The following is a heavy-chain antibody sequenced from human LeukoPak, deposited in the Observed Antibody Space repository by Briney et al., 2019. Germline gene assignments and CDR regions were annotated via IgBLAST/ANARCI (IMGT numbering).Heavy chain of an antibody. D-gene: IGHD3-22*01. Sequence: SETLCLTCAVSGGTISSTNNYWGWIRQPPGKGLEWIGSIYYSGNTHYNPSLRSRVTISVDTSKKQFSLTMSSVTAADTAAYYCARDGGSGYYYSAWGDFDIWGQGTMVTVSS. V-gene: IGHV4-39*02. CDR2: IYYSGNT. CDR3: ARDGGSGYYYSAWGDFDI. J-gene: IGHJ3*02. CDR1: GGTISSTNNY.